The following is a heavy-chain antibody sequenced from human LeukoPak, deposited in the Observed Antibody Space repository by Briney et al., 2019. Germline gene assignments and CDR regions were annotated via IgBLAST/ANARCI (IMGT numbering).Heavy chain of an antibody. V-gene: IGHV1-69*13. D-gene: IGHD3-16*01. J-gene: IGHJ6*02. CDR1: GGTFSSYA. Sequence: ASVKVSCKASGGTFSSYAISWVRQAPGQGLEWMGGIIPIFGTANYAQKFQGRVTITADESTSTAYMELSSLRSEDTAVYYCASGNLIHALDYYYGMDVWGQGTTVTVSS. CDR2: IIPIFGTA. CDR3: ASGNLIHALDYYYGMDV.